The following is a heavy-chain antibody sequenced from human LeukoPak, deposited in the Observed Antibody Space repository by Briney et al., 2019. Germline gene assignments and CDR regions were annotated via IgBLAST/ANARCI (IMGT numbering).Heavy chain of an antibody. CDR1: GYTFTGYY. Sequence: ASVKVSCKASGYTFTGYYMHWVRQAPGQGLEWMGWISAYNGNTNYAQKLQGRVTMTTDTSTSTAYMELRSLRSDDTAVYYCARDPGTFFDYWGQGTLVTVSS. D-gene: IGHD1-7*01. CDR3: ARDPGTFFDY. CDR2: ISAYNGNT. V-gene: IGHV1-18*04. J-gene: IGHJ4*02.